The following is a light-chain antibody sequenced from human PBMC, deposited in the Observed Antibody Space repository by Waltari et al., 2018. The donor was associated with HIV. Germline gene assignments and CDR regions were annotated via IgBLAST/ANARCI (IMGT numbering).Light chain of an antibody. J-gene: IGLJ3*02. CDR2: RNN. V-gene: IGLV1-47*01. CDR3: AAWDDSLSGLV. Sequence: QSVLTQPPSASGTPGQRVTISCSGSSSNLGSNYVYWYQQLPGTAPKLLIYRNNHRPSGVPDRFSGSKSGTSASLATSGLRSEDEADYYCAAWDDSLSGLVFGGGTKLTVL. CDR1: SSNLGSNY.